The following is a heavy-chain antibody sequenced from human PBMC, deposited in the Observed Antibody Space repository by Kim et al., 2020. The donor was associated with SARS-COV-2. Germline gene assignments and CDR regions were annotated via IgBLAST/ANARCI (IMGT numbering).Heavy chain of an antibody. CDR3: ARNMVRGVIITSYYYYYGMDV. Sequence: SVKVSCKASGGTFSSYAISWVRQAPGQGLEWMGGIIPIFGTANYAQKFQGRVTITADESTSTAYMELSSLRSEDTAVYYCARNMVRGVIITSYYYYYGMDVWGQGTTVTVSS. CDR1: GGTFSSYA. CDR2: IIPIFGTA. V-gene: IGHV1-69*13. D-gene: IGHD3-10*01. J-gene: IGHJ6*02.